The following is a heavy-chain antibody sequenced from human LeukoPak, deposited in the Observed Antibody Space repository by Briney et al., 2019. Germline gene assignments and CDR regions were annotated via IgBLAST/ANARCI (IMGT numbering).Heavy chain of an antibody. CDR2: INSDGSST. CDR1: GFTFRSYW. CDR3: ARVGIFTTGGYYFDY. J-gene: IGHJ4*02. D-gene: IGHD6-13*01. V-gene: IGHV3-74*01. Sequence: GGSLRLSCAASGFTFRSYWMHWVRQAPGKGLVWVSRINSDGSSTSYAVSVKGRFTISRDNAKNTLYLQMNSLRAEDTAVYFCARVGIFTTGGYYFDYWGQETLVTVSS.